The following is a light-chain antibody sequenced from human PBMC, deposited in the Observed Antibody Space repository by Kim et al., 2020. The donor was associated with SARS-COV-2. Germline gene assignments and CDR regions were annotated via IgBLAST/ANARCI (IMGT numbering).Light chain of an antibody. CDR1: QYISTW. V-gene: IGKV1-5*01. Sequence: DIQMTQSPSTLSASVGDRVTITCRASQYISTWLAWYQQKAGKAPKVLISDASSLRSGVPSRFSGSGSGTEFTLTISSLQPDDFATYYCQHYNNLFGQGTKLEI. J-gene: IGKJ2*01. CDR3: QHYNNL. CDR2: DAS.